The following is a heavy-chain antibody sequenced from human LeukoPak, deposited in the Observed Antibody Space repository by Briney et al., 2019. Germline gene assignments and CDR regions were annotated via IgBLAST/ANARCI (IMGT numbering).Heavy chain of an antibody. V-gene: IGHV4-4*02. J-gene: IGHJ4*02. Sequence: SETLSLTCAVSGGSISSSWWSWVRQPPGKGLEWIGEIFHSGSTNYNPSLKSRVTISVDKSKNHFSLELTSVTAADTAVYYCTCHSGWSGPSEWGQGTLVIVSS. D-gene: IGHD6-19*01. CDR3: TCHSGWSGPSE. CDR2: IFHSGST. CDR1: GGSISSSW.